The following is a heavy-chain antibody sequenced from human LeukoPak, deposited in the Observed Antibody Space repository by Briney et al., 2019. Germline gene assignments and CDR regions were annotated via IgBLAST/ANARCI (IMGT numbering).Heavy chain of an antibody. D-gene: IGHD5-24*01. CDR1: GGSISSYY. CDR2: IYYSGST. J-gene: IGHJ5*02. CDR3: ASNHVEMATIWGLPNWFDP. Sequence: SETLSLTCTVSGGSISSYYWSWIRQPPGKGLEWIGYIYYSGSTNYNPSLKSRVTISVDTSKNQFSLKLSSVTAEDTAVYYCASNHVEMATIWGLPNWFDPWGQGTLVTVSS. V-gene: IGHV4-59*01.